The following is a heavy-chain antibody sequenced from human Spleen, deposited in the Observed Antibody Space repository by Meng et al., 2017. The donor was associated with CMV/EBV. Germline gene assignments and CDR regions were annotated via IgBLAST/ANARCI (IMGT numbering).Heavy chain of an antibody. V-gene: IGHV1-2*02. Sequence: ASVKVSCKASGGTFSSYAISWVRQAPGQGLEWMGWINPNSGGTNYAQKFQGRVTMTRDTSISTAYMELSRLRSDDTAVYYCAGGYCSGASCYIDDWGQGTLVTVSS. CDR2: INPNSGGT. D-gene: IGHD2-2*02. CDR1: GGTFSSYA. CDR3: AGGYCSGASCYIDD. J-gene: IGHJ4*02.